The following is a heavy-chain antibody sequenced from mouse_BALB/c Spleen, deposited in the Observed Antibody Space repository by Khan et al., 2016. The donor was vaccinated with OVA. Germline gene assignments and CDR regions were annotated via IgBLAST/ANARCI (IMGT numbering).Heavy chain of an antibody. CDR3: ASHLTGSFAY. D-gene: IGHD4-1*01. V-gene: IGHV5-6*02. J-gene: IGHJ3*01. CDR1: GFTFSAYG. CDR2: INSDGYST. Sequence: EVMLVESGGDLVRPGGSLKLSCAASGFTFSAYGMSWVRQSPDKRLEWVATINSDGYSTYYPDSLKGRFIISRDNAKNTLYLQMRSLTSEDTAMYYCASHLTGSFAYWGQGTLVTVSA.